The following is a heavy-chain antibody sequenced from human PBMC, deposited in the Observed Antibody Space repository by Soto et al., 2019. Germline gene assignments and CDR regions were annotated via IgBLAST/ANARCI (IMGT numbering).Heavy chain of an antibody. CDR2: VSGSGGSP. Sequence: EEQLLESGGGLVQPGGSLRLSCAASGFNFGSYAMGWVRQAPGKGLEWVSGVSGSGGSPYYADSVKGRLTISKDKSKNTLYLDLNNPRPEHTAVYFCVKGKESAYMGAFDSWGQGTMVTVSS. CDR1: GFNFGSYA. J-gene: IGHJ4*02. D-gene: IGHD3-16*01. V-gene: IGHV3-23*01. CDR3: VKGKESAYMGAFDS.